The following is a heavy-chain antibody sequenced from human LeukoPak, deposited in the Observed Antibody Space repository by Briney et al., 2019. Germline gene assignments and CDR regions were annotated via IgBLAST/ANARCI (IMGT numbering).Heavy chain of an antibody. J-gene: IGHJ6*03. D-gene: IGHD3-3*01. V-gene: IGHV3-53*01. Sequence: GGSLRLSCAASGFTVSSNYMSWVRQAPGKGLEWVSVIYSGGSTYYADSVKGRFTISRDNSKNTLYLQMNSLRAEDTAVYYCASTTFGVVYYYYMDVWGKGTTVTVSS. CDR1: GFTVSSNY. CDR2: IYSGGST. CDR3: ASTTFGVVYYYYMDV.